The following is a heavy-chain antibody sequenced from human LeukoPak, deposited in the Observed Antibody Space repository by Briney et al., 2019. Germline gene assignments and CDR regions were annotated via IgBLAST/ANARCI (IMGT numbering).Heavy chain of an antibody. CDR3: ARLRRNSDTSGFYYYYDF. V-gene: IGHV3-21*01. J-gene: IGHJ4*02. Sequence: PGGSLRLSCAASGYTFSSYSINWVRRAPGKGLEWVSSISVRSNYIYYADSVRGRFRISRDDARDSLYLQMNSLRAEDTAVYYCARLRRNSDTSGFYYYYDFWGQGTLVTVSS. D-gene: IGHD3-22*01. CDR2: ISVRSNYI. CDR1: GYTFSSYS.